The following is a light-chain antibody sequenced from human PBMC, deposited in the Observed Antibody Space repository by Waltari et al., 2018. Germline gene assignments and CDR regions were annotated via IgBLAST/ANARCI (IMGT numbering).Light chain of an antibody. CDR1: SSNIGAGYD. CDR2: GNS. Sequence: QSVLTQPPSASGAPGQRVTISCPGSSSNIGAGYDVHWYQQLPGTAPKLLIYGNSNRPSGVPDRFSGSKSGTSASLAITGLQAEDEADYYCQSYDSSLSGGVFGGGTKLTVL. J-gene: IGLJ2*01. CDR3: QSYDSSLSGGV. V-gene: IGLV1-40*01.